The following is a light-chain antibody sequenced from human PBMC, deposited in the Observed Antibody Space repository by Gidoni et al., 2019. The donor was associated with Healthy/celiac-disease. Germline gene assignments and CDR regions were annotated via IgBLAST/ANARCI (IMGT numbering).Light chain of an antibody. J-gene: IGKJ4*01. CDR2: GAS. Sequence: EIVITQSPATLSVSPGERATLSCRASPSVSSNLAWYQQKPGQAPRLLIYGASTRATGIPARFSGSGSGTEFTLTISSLQSEDCEVYYCQQYNNWPPLTFGGGTKVEIK. CDR1: PSVSSN. CDR3: QQYNNWPPLT. V-gene: IGKV3-15*01.